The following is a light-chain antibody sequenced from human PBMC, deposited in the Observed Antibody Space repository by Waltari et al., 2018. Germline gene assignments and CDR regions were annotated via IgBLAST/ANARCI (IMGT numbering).Light chain of an antibody. V-gene: IGLV1-40*01. CDR1: SSNIGAGHD. CDR2: GNN. Sequence: QSVLTQPPSVSGAPGQRVTISCTGSSSNIGAGHDVHWYQHLPGTAPKRLIYGNNNRPSGVPDRFSGSRAGTSASLGITVLQAEDDADYYCQSYDSSLGGSRVFGTGTKVTVL. J-gene: IGLJ1*01. CDR3: QSYDSSLGGSRV.